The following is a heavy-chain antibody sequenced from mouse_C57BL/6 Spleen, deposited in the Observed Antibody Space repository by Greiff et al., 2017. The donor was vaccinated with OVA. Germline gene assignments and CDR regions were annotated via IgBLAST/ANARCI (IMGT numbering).Heavy chain of an antibody. CDR3: ARRGLDSSGPFAY. CDR1: GYTFTSYW. V-gene: IGHV1-55*01. J-gene: IGHJ3*01. Sequence: QVQLQQPGAELVKPGASVKMSCKASGYTFTSYWITWVKQRPGQGLEWIGDIYPGSGSTNYNEKFKSKATLTVDTSSSTAYMQLSSLTSEDSAVYFCARRGLDSSGPFAYWGQGTLVTVSA. CDR2: IYPGSGST. D-gene: IGHD3-2*02.